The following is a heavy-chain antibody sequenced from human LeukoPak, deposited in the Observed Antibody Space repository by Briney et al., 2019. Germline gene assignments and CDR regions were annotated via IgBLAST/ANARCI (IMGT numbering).Heavy chain of an antibody. CDR3: ARDPYSSGYLDN. Sequence: GGSLRLSCAVSGFTVRSHYIHWVRQAPGKGREGGSITLYGGTTHYAESVRGSFFISRDNSHNTLYLQMNSLRVEDTAVYYCARDPYSSGYLDNWGQGTLVTVSS. V-gene: IGHV3-66*01. CDR1: GFTVRSHY. J-gene: IGHJ4*02. CDR2: TLYGGTT. D-gene: IGHD6-19*01.